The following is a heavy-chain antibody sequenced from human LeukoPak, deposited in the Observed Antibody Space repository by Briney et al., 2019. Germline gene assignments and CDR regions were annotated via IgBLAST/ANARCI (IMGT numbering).Heavy chain of an antibody. CDR2: ISWNSGGI. CDR1: GFTFDDYA. D-gene: IGHD2-2*02. CDR3: AKEAGGYCSSTSCYSNSGFDY. V-gene: IGHV3-9*01. J-gene: IGHJ4*02. Sequence: GGSLRLSCAASGFTFDDYAMHWVRQAPGKGLVWVSGISWNSGGIGYADSVKGRFTISRDNAKNSLYLQMNSLRAEDTALYHCAKEAGGYCSSTSCYSNSGFDYWGQGTLVTVSS.